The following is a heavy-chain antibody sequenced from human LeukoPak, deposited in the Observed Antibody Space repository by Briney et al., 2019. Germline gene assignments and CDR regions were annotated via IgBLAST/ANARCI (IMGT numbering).Heavy chain of an antibody. CDR1: GFTFSSYG. V-gene: IGHV3-33*06. CDR2: IWYDGSNK. D-gene: IGHD5-12*01. CDR3: ANAPRDGYDSVDY. J-gene: IGHJ4*02. Sequence: GGSLRLSCAASGFTFSSYGMHWVRQAPGKGLEWVAVIWYDGSNKYYADSVKGRFTISRDNSKNTLYLQMNSLRTEDTAVYYCANAPRDGYDSVDYWGQGTLVTVSS.